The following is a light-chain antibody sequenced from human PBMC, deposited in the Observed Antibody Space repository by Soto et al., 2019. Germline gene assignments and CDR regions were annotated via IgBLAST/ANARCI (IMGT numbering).Light chain of an antibody. V-gene: IGKV3-11*01. CDR3: QHRSNWPWT. CDR2: DAS. Sequence: EIVLTQSPATLSLSPGERATLSCRASQSVSSYLAWYQQKPGQAPRLLIYDASNRATGIPARFSGSVSGTDFTLTISSLEPEDFAGYYCQHRSNWPWTFGQGSKVEIK. J-gene: IGKJ1*01. CDR1: QSVSSY.